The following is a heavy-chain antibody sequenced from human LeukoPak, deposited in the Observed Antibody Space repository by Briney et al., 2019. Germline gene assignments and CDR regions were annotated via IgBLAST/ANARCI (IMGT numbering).Heavy chain of an antibody. V-gene: IGHV4-59*01. CDR1: GGSISSYY. CDR2: IYYSGST. J-gene: IGHJ4*02. CDR3: AGSIIVGATTFDY. Sequence: PSETLSLTCTVSGGSISSYYWSWIRQPPGKGLEWIGYIYYSGSTNYNPSLKSRVTISVDTSKNQFSLKLSSVTAADTAVYYCAGSIIVGATTFDYWGQGTLVTVSS. D-gene: IGHD1-26*01.